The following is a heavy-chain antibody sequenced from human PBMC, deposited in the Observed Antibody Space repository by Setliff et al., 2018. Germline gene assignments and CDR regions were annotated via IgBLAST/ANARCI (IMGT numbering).Heavy chain of an antibody. D-gene: IGHD3-22*01. CDR2: IYHSGST. CDR3: ARQPEGGYYDSSGYYGMAPYYFDY. CDR1: GYSISSGYY. J-gene: IGHJ4*02. V-gene: IGHV4-38-2*01. Sequence: PSETPSLTCAVSGYSISSGYYWGWIRQPPGKGLEWIGSIYHSGSTYYNPSLKSRVTISVDTSKNQFSLKLSSVTAADTAVYYCARQPEGGYYDSSGYYGMAPYYFDYWGQGTLVTVSS.